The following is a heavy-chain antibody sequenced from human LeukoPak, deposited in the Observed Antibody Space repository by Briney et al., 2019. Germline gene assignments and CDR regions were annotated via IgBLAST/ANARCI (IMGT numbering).Heavy chain of an antibody. D-gene: IGHD2-15*01. Sequence: ASVKVSCKASGYTFTGYYMHWVRQAPGQGLEWMGWINPNSGGTYYAQKFQGRVTMTRDTSISTAYMELSRLISDDTAVYYCARGRYCSGDSCYPFGYWGQGTLVTVSS. V-gene: IGHV1-2*02. CDR2: INPNSGGT. CDR1: GYTFTGYY. CDR3: ARGRYCSGDSCYPFGY. J-gene: IGHJ4*02.